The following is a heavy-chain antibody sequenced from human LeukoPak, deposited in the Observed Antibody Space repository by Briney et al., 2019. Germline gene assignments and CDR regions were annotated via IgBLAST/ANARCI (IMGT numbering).Heavy chain of an antibody. CDR2: IWYDGSNK. Sequence: PGGSLRLSCAASGFTFSSYGMHWVRPAPGKGLEWVAVIWYDGSNKYYADSVKGRFTISRDNSKNTLYLQMNSLRAEDTAVYYCARGRGSTAGLFDYWGQGTLVTVSS. V-gene: IGHV3-33*01. J-gene: IGHJ4*02. D-gene: IGHD5-12*01. CDR3: ARGRGSTAGLFDY. CDR1: GFTFSSYG.